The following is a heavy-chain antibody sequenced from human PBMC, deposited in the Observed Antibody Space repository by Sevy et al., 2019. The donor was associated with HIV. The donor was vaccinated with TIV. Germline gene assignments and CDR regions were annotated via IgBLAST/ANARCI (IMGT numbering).Heavy chain of an antibody. CDR2: ISYDGSKK. D-gene: IGHD4-17*01. J-gene: IGHJ6*02. Sequence: GGSLRLSCAASGVTFSSYGINWVRQAPGKGLEWVAVISYDGSKKNHAESMKGRFTISRDNSKNTLYLEMSSLRPEDTAVYYCQHSVGLYGYYYGMDVWGQGTTVTVSS. CDR1: GVTFSSYG. V-gene: IGHV3-30*03. CDR3: QHSVGLYGYYYGMDV.